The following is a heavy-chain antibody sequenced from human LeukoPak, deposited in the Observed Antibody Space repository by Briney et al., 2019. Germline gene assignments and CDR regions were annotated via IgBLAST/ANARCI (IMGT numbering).Heavy chain of an antibody. V-gene: IGHV1-2*02. CDR1: GYTFTGYY. CDR2: INPNSGGT. CDR3: ATLGTSLGYCSGGSCYQL. Sequence: RASVKVSCKASGYTFTGYYMHWVRQAPGQGLEWMGWINPNSGGTNYAQKFQGRVTMTRDTSISTAYMELSRLRSDDTAVYYCATLGTSLGYCSGGSCYQLWGQGTLVTVSS. J-gene: IGHJ4*02. D-gene: IGHD2-15*01.